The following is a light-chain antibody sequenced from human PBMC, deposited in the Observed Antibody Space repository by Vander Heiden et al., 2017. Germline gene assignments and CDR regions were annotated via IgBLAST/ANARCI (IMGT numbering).Light chain of an antibody. Sequence: SSQLTQPPSVSVSPGQAATITCYGEHLGDKYVSWFQHKPGQSPLLVMYQDTKRPTGIPERFSGSNSGNTATLTISGTQAMDEGYFYCQSWANSTVLFGGGTKLTVL. V-gene: IGLV3-1*01. CDR2: QDT. CDR3: QSWANSTVL. J-gene: IGLJ2*01. CDR1: HLGDKY.